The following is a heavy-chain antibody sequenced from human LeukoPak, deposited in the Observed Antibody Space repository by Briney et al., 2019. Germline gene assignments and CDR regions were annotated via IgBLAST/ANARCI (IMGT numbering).Heavy chain of an antibody. J-gene: IGHJ3*02. Sequence: GGPLRLSCAASGLTFSRYEMIWARHAPGKGLEWGSYISSSGSTIYYAASVKGRFTISRDNAKNSLYLQMNSLRAEDTAVYYCARDQPYYDSSGYDAFDIWGQGTMVTVSS. CDR1: GLTFSRYE. V-gene: IGHV3-48*03. D-gene: IGHD3-22*01. CDR3: ARDQPYYDSSGYDAFDI. CDR2: ISSSGSTI.